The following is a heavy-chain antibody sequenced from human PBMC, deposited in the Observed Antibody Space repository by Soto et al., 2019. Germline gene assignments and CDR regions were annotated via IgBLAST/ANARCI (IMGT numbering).Heavy chain of an antibody. CDR3: VKRPRALLTFVY. V-gene: IGHV3-23*01. Sequence: PGGSLRLSCAASGFTFSNYAMSWVRQAPGKGLEWVSTFTRSGNTYYADSVKGRFTISRDNSKNTLYLQMDSLRAEDTAVYYCVKRPRALLTFVYWGTGTLVTVSS. J-gene: IGHJ4*02. CDR1: GFTFSNYA. D-gene: IGHD1-26*01. CDR2: FTRSGNT.